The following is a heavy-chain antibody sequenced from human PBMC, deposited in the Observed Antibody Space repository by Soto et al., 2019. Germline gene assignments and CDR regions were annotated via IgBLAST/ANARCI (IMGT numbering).Heavy chain of an antibody. J-gene: IGHJ4*02. CDR2: ISARGGSK. V-gene: IGHV3-23*01. D-gene: IGHD1-26*01. Sequence: EVHLLESGGNLGQPGGSLRLSCAASGFTFENFAMNWVRQAPGKGLELLSTISARGGSKNYADSVKGRFIISRDNSKDSLYLQILSLRAEDAAGYYCAKGSGSTLGAAFFDFWGQGTLVTVSS. CDR1: GFTFENFA. CDR3: AKGSGSTLGAAFFDF.